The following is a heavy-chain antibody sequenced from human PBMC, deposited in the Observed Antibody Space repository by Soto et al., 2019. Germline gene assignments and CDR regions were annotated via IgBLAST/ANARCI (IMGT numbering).Heavy chain of an antibody. D-gene: IGHD3-10*01. CDR2: IYYSGST. CDR3: ARDLPRGGGFDP. J-gene: IGHJ5*02. Sequence: SETLSLTCTVSGGSISSGGYYWSWIRQHPGKGLEWIGYIYYSGSTYYNPSLKSRVTISVDTSKNQFSLKLSSVTAADTAVYYCARDLPRGGGFDPWGQGTLVTVSS. CDR1: GGSISSGGYY. V-gene: IGHV4-31*03.